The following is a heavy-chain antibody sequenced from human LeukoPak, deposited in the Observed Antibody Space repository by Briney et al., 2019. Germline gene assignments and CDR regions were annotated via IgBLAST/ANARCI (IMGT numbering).Heavy chain of an antibody. CDR3: ASSDRLDY. J-gene: IGHJ4*02. CDR1: GFTFTDYW. CDR2: MYSDGSSA. D-gene: IGHD1-14*01. Sequence: GGSLRLSCAASGFTFTDYWMHWVRQAPGKGLMWVSRMYSDGSSATYADSVKGRFTISRDNAKNTLYLQMNSLRVDDTAVYYCASSDRLDYWGQGILVTVSS. V-gene: IGHV3-74*03.